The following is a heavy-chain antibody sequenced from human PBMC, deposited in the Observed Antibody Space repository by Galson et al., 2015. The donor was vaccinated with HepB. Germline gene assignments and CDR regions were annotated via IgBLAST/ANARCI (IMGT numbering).Heavy chain of an antibody. CDR1: GFTVSSNY. Sequence: SLRLSCAASGFTVSSNYMSWVRQAPGKGLEWVSVIYSDGSTYYADSVKDRFTISRDKSKNTLLLQMNSLRGEDTAVYYCFALVPDYWGQGTLVTVSS. V-gene: IGHV3-66*02. D-gene: IGHD3-10*01. CDR3: FALVPDY. CDR2: IYSDGST. J-gene: IGHJ4*02.